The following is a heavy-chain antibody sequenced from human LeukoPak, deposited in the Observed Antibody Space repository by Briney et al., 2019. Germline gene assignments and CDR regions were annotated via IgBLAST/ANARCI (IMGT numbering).Heavy chain of an antibody. Sequence: GGSLRLSCAASGFTFSSYAMSWVRQAPGKGLEWVSAISGSGGSTHYADSVKGRFTISRDNSKNTLYLQMNSLRAEDTAVYYCAKYRVAAAGKGYYYYGMDVWGQGTTVTVSS. CDR2: ISGSGGST. D-gene: IGHD6-13*01. V-gene: IGHV3-23*01. J-gene: IGHJ6*02. CDR3: AKYRVAAAGKGYYYYGMDV. CDR1: GFTFSSYA.